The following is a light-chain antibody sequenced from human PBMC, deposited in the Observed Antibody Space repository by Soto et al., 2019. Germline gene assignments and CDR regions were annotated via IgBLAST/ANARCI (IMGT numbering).Light chain of an antibody. CDR1: QSIYDY. Sequence: DILMTQSPATLSVSPGERATLTCRASQSIYDYLHWYQHKPGQAPTVLIYAASSMQNGVPERFGGSGSGTDFTLTISSLQSEDCAVYYCQQYYNWPRTFGEGTKVDIK. V-gene: IGKV3-15*01. CDR3: QQYYNWPRT. CDR2: AAS. J-gene: IGKJ1*01.